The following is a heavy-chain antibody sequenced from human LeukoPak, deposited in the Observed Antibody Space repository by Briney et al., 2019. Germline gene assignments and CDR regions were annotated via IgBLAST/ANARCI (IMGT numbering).Heavy chain of an antibody. CDR2: IKQDGSEK. CDR3: AKHEIRAGTRNKAFDI. V-gene: IGHV3-7*01. CDR1: GFTFSSYW. Sequence: GGSLRLSCATSGFTFSSYWMSWVRQAPGKGLEWVANIKQDGSEKNYVDSVKGRFTISRDNAKNSLYLQMNSLRAEDTAVYYCAKHEIRAGTRNKAFDIWGQGTMVTVSS. J-gene: IGHJ3*02.